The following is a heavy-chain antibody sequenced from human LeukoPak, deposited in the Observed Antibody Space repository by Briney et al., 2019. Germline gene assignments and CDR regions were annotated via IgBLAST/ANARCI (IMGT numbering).Heavy chain of an antibody. CDR2: ISSSSSTI. V-gene: IGHV3-48*04. Sequence: GGSLRLSCAASGFTFSSYSMNWVRQAPGKGLEWVSYISSSSSTIYYADSVKGRFTISRDNAKNSLYLQMNSLRAEDTAVYYCARDRGLVVVAASGDAFDIWGQGTMVTVSS. CDR1: GFTFSSYS. CDR3: ARDRGLVVVAASGDAFDI. J-gene: IGHJ3*02. D-gene: IGHD2-15*01.